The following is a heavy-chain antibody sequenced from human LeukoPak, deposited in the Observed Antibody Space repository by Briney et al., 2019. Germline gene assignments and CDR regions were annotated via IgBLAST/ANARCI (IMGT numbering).Heavy chain of an antibody. CDR3: ARENYYYDSSGYYYEGGDAFDI. D-gene: IGHD3-22*01. CDR1: GGSISSYY. Sequence: SETLSLTCTVSGGSISSYYWSWIRQPPGKGLEWIGYIYYSGSTNYNPSLKSRVTISVDTSKNQFSLKLSSVTAADTAVYYCARENYYYDSSGYYYEGGDAFDIWGQGTMVTVSS. CDR2: IYYSGST. V-gene: IGHV4-59*01. J-gene: IGHJ3*02.